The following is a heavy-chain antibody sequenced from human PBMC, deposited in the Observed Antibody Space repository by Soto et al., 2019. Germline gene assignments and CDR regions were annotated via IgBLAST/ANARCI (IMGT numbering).Heavy chain of an antibody. V-gene: IGHV4-30-2*01. CDR3: ARLAEQLPPTYYYGMDV. D-gene: IGHD6-13*01. CDR1: GGSFSSGGYS. Sequence: SETLSLTCAVSGGSFSSGGYSWGWIRQPPGKGLEWIGYIYHSGSTNYNPSLKSRVTISVDTSKNQFSLKLSSVTAADTAVYYCARLAEQLPPTYYYGMDVWGQGTTVTVSS. CDR2: IYHSGST. J-gene: IGHJ6*02.